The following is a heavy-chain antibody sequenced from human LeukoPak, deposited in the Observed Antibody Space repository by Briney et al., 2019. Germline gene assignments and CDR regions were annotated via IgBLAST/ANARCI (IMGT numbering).Heavy chain of an antibody. CDR3: ARARVRAAAGRFGFGY. CDR2: ISHSGST. Sequence: SETLSLTCAVYGGSFSGYYWSWIRQPPGKGLEWIGEISHSGSTNYNPSLKSRVTISVDTSKNQFSLKLSSVTAADTAVYYCARARVRAAAGRFGFGYWGQGTLVTVSS. J-gene: IGHJ4*02. D-gene: IGHD6-13*01. V-gene: IGHV4-34*01. CDR1: GGSFSGYY.